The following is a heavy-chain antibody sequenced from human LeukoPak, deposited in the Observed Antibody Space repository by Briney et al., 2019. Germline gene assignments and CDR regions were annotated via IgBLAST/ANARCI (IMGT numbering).Heavy chain of an antibody. CDR1: GFTFSSYA. CDR3: AKDQEPRFLQTTFDY. J-gene: IGHJ4*02. D-gene: IGHD3-3*01. CDR2: IYSGGST. V-gene: IGHV3-53*01. Sequence: GGSLRLSCAASGFTFSSYAMHWVRQAPGKGLEWVSVIYSGGSTYYADSVKGRFTISRDNSKNTLYLQMNSLRAEDTAVYFCAKDQEPRFLQTTFDYWGQGTLVTVSS.